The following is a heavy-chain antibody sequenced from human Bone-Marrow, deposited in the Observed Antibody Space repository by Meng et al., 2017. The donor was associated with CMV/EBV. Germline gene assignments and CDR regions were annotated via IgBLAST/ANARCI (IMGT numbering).Heavy chain of an antibody. CDR1: GYSFTSYW. CDR2: IYPGDSDT. Sequence: GGSLRLSCKGSGYSFTSYWIGWVRQMPGKGLEWMGIIYPGDSDTRYSPSFQGQVTISADKSISTAYLQWSSLKASDTATYYCARWMATPMGCDYWGQGTLVTVSS. J-gene: IGHJ4*02. V-gene: IGHV5-51*01. D-gene: IGHD5-24*01. CDR3: ARWMATPMGCDY.